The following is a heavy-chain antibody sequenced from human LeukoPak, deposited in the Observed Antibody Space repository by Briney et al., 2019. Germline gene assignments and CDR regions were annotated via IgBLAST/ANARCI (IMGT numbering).Heavy chain of an antibody. J-gene: IGHJ5*02. V-gene: IGHV1-69*05. Sequence: SVKVSCKASGYTFTGYYMHWVRQAPGQGLEWMGRIIPIFGTANYAQKFQGRVTITTDESTSTAYMELSSLRSEDTAVYYCASPSSGYDYWFDPWGQGTLVTVSS. CDR3: ASPSSGYDYWFDP. CDR1: GYTFTGYY. D-gene: IGHD5-12*01. CDR2: IIPIFGTA.